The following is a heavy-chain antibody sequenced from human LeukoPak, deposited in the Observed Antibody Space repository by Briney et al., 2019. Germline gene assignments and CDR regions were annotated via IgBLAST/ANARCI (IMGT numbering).Heavy chain of an antibody. CDR2: ISTSGSTI. Sequence: TGGSLRLSCAASGFTFSSYEMNWVRQAPGKGLDWVSYISTSGSTIYYADSVKGRFTIPRDNAKNSLYLQMNSLRAEDTAVYYCATSRGSWPDYFDYWGQGTLVTVSS. CDR1: GFTFSSYE. V-gene: IGHV3-48*03. D-gene: IGHD6-13*01. J-gene: IGHJ4*02. CDR3: ATSRGSWPDYFDY.